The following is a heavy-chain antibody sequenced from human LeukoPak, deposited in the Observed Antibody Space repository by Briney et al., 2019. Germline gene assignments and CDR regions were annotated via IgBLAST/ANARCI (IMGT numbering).Heavy chain of an antibody. Sequence: AGGSLRLSCAASEFTFSGYWMSWFRPAPGKGLEWVATIKQDGSETDYVDSVKGRFTISRDNAKNSLYLQMNSLRIEDTAVYYCARAQWRRPDYWGQGTLVTVSS. CDR3: ARAQWRRPDY. D-gene: IGHD5-12*01. CDR2: IKQDGSET. CDR1: EFTFSGYW. V-gene: IGHV3-7*02. J-gene: IGHJ4*02.